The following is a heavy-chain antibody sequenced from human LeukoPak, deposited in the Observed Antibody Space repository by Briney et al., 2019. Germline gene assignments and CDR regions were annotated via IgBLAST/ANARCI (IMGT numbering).Heavy chain of an antibody. Sequence: PGGSLRLSCAVSGFSVSGYWMTWVRQAPGKGLEWVSNIKQDGSEKNYVDSVKGRFTISRDNAENSLFLQMNSLRGEDTAVYSCAREWQGGIAAAGARIEGDYWGQGTLVAVSS. V-gene: IGHV3-7*01. J-gene: IGHJ4*02. CDR3: AREWQGGIAAAGARIEGDY. CDR1: GFSVSGYW. CDR2: IKQDGSEK. D-gene: IGHD6-13*01.